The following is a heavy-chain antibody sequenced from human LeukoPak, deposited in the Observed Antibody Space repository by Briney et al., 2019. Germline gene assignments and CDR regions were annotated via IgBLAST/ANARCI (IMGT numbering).Heavy chain of an antibody. CDR1: GFTFSSYW. CDR3: ARLLLWFGELLPTDY. V-gene: IGHV3-7*01. Sequence: GGSLRLSCAASGFTFSSYWMHWVRQAPGKGLEWVANIKQDGSEKYYVDSVKGRFTISRDNAKNSLYLQMNSLRAEDTAVYYCARLLLWFGELLPTDYWGQGTLVTVSS. D-gene: IGHD3-10*01. J-gene: IGHJ4*02. CDR2: IKQDGSEK.